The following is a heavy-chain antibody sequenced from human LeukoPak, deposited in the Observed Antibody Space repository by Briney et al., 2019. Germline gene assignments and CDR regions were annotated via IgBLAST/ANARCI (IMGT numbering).Heavy chain of an antibody. V-gene: IGHV4-34*01. CDR2: INHSGSA. D-gene: IGHD5-12*01. J-gene: IGHJ4*02. CDR3: AKHSLRRGYSGYDHRVGFDY. CDR1: GGSFSSYY. Sequence: SSETLSLTCAVYGGSFSSYYWSWIRQPPGKGLEWIGEINHSGSANYNPSLKSRVTVSLDTSKNQFSLKLSSVTAADTAVYYCAKHSLRRGYSGYDHRVGFDYWGQGTLVTVSS.